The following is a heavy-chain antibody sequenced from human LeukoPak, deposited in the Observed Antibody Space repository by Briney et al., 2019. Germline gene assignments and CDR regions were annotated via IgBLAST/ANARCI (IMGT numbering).Heavy chain of an antibody. V-gene: IGHV3-7*01. CDR3: ARLCWGIQVAGFDS. Sequence: GGSLRLSCSASGFTFSTYWMSWVRQPPGKGLEWVANMKRDGSEIYYVDSVKGRFTISRDNAKNSLFLQMNRLRAEDTAVYYCARLCWGIQVAGFDSWGQGTLVTVSS. J-gene: IGHJ4*02. CDR1: GFTFSTYW. CDR2: MKRDGSEI. D-gene: IGHD3-10*02.